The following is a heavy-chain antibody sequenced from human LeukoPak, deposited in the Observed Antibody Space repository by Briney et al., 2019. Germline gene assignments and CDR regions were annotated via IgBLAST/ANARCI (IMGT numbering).Heavy chain of an antibody. CDR3: VRDYRACFDY. Sequence: GGSLRLSCAASEFTFSGYYMSWIRQAPGKGLERVSYISSSGSTIYYADSVKGRFTISRDNAKNSLYLQMNSLRAEDTAVYYCVRDYRACFDYWGQGTLVTVSS. CDR1: EFTFSGYY. J-gene: IGHJ4*02. V-gene: IGHV3-11*01. D-gene: IGHD3-16*02. CDR2: ISSSGSTI.